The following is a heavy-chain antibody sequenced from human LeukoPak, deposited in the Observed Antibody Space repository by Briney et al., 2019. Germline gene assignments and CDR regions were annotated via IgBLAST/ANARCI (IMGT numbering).Heavy chain of an antibody. J-gene: IGHJ4*02. D-gene: IGHD6-6*01. CDR3: ARSEWGLHSSSPVDY. Sequence: SETPSLTCTVSGGSISSGGYYWSWIRQHPGKGLEWIGYIYYSGSTYYNPSLKSRVTISVDTSKNQFSLKLSSVTTADTAVYYCARSEWGLHSSSPVDYWGQGTLVTVSS. CDR1: GGSISSGGYY. CDR2: IYYSGST. V-gene: IGHV4-31*03.